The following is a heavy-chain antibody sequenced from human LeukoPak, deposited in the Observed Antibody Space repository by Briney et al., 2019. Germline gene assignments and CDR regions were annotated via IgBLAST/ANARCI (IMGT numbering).Heavy chain of an antibody. CDR2: INPNSGGT. V-gene: IGHV1-2*02. D-gene: IGHD5-12*01. CDR3: ARFVGYDSSYGDY. J-gene: IGHJ4*02. Sequence: GASVKVSCKASGYTFTGYYMHWVRQAPGQGLEWMGWINPNSGGTNYAQKFQGRVTMTRDTSISAAYMELSRLRSDDTAVYYCARFVGYDSSYGDYWGQGTLVTVSS. CDR1: GYTFTGYY.